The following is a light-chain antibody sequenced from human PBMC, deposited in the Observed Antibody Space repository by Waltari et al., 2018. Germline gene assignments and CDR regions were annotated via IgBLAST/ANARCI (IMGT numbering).Light chain of an antibody. CDR2: GAS. J-gene: IGKJ1*01. Sequence: TQSPSSLSASVGDRVTITCRASQAIRDSLAWYQQKPGKAPKLLLYGASRLDSGVPFRFSGSGSGTDFTLTITSLQPEDFATYYCQHYYNIPRTFGQGTKVEVK. CDR3: QHYYNIPRT. CDR1: QAIRDS. V-gene: IGKV1-NL1*01.